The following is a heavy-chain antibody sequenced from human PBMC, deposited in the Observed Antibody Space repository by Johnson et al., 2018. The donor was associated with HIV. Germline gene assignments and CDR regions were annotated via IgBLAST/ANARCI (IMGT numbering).Heavy chain of an antibody. CDR2: ISYDGNNK. D-gene: IGHD3-22*01. V-gene: IGHV3-30-3*01. Sequence: QVQLVESGGGVVQPGRSLRLSCAASGFTFSRCAMHWVRQSPGKGLEWVAVISYDGNNKYYADSVKGRFTISRDNSTNTLYLQMNSLRGEDTAVYYCARECQYYYDSSCCMYDAFDIWGQGTMVTVSS. CDR1: GFTFSRCA. J-gene: IGHJ3*02. CDR3: ARECQYYYDSSCCMYDAFDI.